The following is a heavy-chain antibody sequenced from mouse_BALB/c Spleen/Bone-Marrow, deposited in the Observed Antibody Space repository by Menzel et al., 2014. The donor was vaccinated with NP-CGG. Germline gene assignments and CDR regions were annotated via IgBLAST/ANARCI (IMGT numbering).Heavy chain of an antibody. CDR1: GFTFSDYY. J-gene: IGHJ4*01. V-gene: IGHV5-12*02. Sequence: EVQRVESGGGLVQPGGSLKLSCATSGFTFSDYYMYWVRQTPGKRLEWVAYISNGGGSTYHPDTVKGRFTISRDNAKNTLYLQMSRLKSEDTAMYYCARNAFYRGYAMDYCGQGTSVTVSS. D-gene: IGHD2-12*01. CDR2: ISNGGGST. CDR3: ARNAFYRGYAMDY.